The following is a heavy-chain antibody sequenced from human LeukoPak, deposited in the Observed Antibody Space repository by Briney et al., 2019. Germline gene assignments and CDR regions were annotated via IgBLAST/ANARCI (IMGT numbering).Heavy chain of an antibody. J-gene: IGHJ4*02. Sequence: PGGSLRLSCAASGFTFSSYGMHWARQAPGKGLEWVAFIRYDGSNKYYADSVKGRFTISRDNSKNTLYLQMNSLRAEDTAVYYCAKDCCSSWFYFDYWGQGTLVTVSS. CDR2: IRYDGSNK. CDR1: GFTFSSYG. V-gene: IGHV3-30*02. D-gene: IGHD6-13*01. CDR3: AKDCCSSWFYFDY.